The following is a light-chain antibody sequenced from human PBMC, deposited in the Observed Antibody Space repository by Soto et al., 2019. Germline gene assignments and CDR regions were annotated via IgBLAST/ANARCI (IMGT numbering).Light chain of an antibody. J-gene: IGLJ3*02. CDR3: QSYDSSLRAWV. V-gene: IGLV1-40*01. CDR1: NSNLGAGYD. Sequence: QSAVTQPPSVSGAPGQWVTIPCTGSNSNLGAGYDVNWYQQLPGTAPKLLIYGNSNRPSGVPDRFSGSKSGTSASLAITGLQAEDEADYFCQSYDSSLRAWVFGGGTKLTVL. CDR2: GNS.